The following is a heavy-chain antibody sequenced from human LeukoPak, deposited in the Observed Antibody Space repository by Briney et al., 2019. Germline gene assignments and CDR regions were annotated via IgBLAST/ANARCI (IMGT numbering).Heavy chain of an antibody. Sequence: AGGSLRLSCAASGFTFSRFGMHWVRQAPGRGLEWVALISYDGSNKYYADSVKGRFTISRDNSKNTLYLQMNSLRAEDTAVYYCAKDLGYYDILTGYYPPDYWGQGTLVTVSS. J-gene: IGHJ4*02. V-gene: IGHV3-30*18. CDR1: GFTFSRFG. CDR3: AKDLGYYDILTGYYPPDY. D-gene: IGHD3-9*01. CDR2: ISYDGSNK.